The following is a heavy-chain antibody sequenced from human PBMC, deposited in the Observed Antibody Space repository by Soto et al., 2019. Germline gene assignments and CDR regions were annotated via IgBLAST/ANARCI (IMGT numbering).Heavy chain of an antibody. CDR3: ARAGITMVRGVNYYYYYGMDV. V-gene: IGHV1-2*04. J-gene: IGHJ6*02. Sequence: GASVKVSCKASGYTFTGYYMHWVRQAPGQGLEWMGWINPNSGGTNYAQKFQGWVTMTRDTSISTAYMELSRLRSDDTAVYYCARAGITMVRGVNYYYYYGMDVWGQGTTVTVSS. D-gene: IGHD3-10*01. CDR2: INPNSGGT. CDR1: GYTFTGYY.